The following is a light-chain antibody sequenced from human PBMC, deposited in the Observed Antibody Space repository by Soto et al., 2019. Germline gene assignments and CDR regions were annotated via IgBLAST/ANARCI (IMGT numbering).Light chain of an antibody. V-gene: IGKV1-33*01. Sequence: DIQMTQSPSSLSASVGDRVTITCQASHDIINYLNWFQQKPGEAPKLLIFDAFKLETGVPSRFSGSGSGTDFTLTISSLQPDDFATYYCQHYNSYSRTFGQGTKLEIK. J-gene: IGKJ2*02. CDR1: HDIINY. CDR2: DAF. CDR3: QHYNSYSRT.